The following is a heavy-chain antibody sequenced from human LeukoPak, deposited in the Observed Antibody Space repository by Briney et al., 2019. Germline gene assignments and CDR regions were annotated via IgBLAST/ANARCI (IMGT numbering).Heavy chain of an antibody. CDR3: AKNGERGAYCTGGTCYPYFYYYMDV. Sequence: PGGSLRLSCAASGFTFSSYGMSWVRQAPGKGLEWVSSISSTGGTTYYADSVKGRFTISRDNSKNTLYLQMNSLRAEDTAIYYCAKNGERGAYCTGGTCYPYFYYYMDVWGKGTTVTI. V-gene: IGHV3-23*01. CDR2: ISSTGGTT. CDR1: GFTFSSYG. D-gene: IGHD2-15*01. J-gene: IGHJ6*03.